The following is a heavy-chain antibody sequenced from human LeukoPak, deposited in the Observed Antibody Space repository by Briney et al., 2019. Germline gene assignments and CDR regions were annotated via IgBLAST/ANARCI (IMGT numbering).Heavy chain of an antibody. J-gene: IGHJ6*04. CDR2: IKSKTDGGTT. Sequence: GGSLRLSCAASGFTVSSNYMSWVRQAPGKGLEWVGRIKSKTDGGTTDYAAPVKGRFTISRDDSKNTLYLQMNSLKTEDTAVYYCTTVGIVPSGYYYGMDVWGKGTTVTVSS. D-gene: IGHD2-2*03. CDR3: TTVGIVPSGYYYGMDV. CDR1: GFTVSSNY. V-gene: IGHV3-15*01.